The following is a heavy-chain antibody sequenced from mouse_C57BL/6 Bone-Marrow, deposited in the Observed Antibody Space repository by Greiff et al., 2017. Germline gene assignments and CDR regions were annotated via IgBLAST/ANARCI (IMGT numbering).Heavy chain of an antibody. J-gene: IGHJ1*03. CDR2: IYPGSGST. D-gene: IGHD1-1*01. Sequence: QVQLQQPGAELVKPGASVKMSCKASGYTFTSYWITWVKQRPGQGLEWIGDIYPGSGSTNYNAKFKSKATLTVDTSSSTAYMQLSSLTSEDSAVYYCARNTVVATRYFDVWGTGTTVTVSS. V-gene: IGHV1-55*01. CDR3: ARNTVVATRYFDV. CDR1: GYTFTSYW.